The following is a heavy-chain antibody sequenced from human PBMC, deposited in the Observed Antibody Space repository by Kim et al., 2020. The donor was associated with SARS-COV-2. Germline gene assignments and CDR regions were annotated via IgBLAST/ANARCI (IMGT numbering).Heavy chain of an antibody. Sequence: GGSLRLSCKVSGFMLRFYDIHWVRQSPTRGLEWVALTSSDGSVKKYADSVQGRFTVSSDKSRGHFSLQMNSLRGEDTGVYYCARRPDPGYYFDSWGQGVLATVS. V-gene: IGHV3-30*03. CDR3: ARRPDPGYYFDS. CDR1: GFMLRFYD. CDR2: TSSDGSVK. D-gene: IGHD2-2*03. J-gene: IGHJ4*02.